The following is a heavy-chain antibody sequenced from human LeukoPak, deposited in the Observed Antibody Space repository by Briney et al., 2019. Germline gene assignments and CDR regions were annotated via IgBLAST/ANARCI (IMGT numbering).Heavy chain of an antibody. Sequence: PGGSLRLSCAASGFTFSSYAMSWVRQAPGKGLEWVSAISGSGGSTYYADSAKGRFTISRDNSKNTLYLQMNSLRAEDTAVYYCAKSNAWVTNYFDYWGQGTLVTVSS. J-gene: IGHJ4*02. CDR2: ISGSGGST. CDR3: AKSNAWVTNYFDY. V-gene: IGHV3-23*01. D-gene: IGHD5-18*01. CDR1: GFTFSSYA.